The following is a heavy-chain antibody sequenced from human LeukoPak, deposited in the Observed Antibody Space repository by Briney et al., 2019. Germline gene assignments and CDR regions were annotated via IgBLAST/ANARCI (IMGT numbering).Heavy chain of an antibody. Sequence: SETLSLTCAVYGGSFSGYYWSWIRQPPGKGLEWIGYIYYSGSTYYNPSLKSRVTISVDTSKNQFSLKLSSVTAADTAVYYCAREEGRRGYAKTAYGMDVWGQGTTVTVSS. CDR2: IYYSGST. D-gene: IGHD5-12*01. CDR1: GGSFSGYY. V-gene: IGHV4-34*09. CDR3: AREEGRRGYAKTAYGMDV. J-gene: IGHJ6*02.